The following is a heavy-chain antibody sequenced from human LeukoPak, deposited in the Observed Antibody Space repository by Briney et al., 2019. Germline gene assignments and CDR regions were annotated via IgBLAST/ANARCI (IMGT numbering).Heavy chain of an antibody. D-gene: IGHD2-2*01. V-gene: IGHV1-2*02. CDR3: ARGLGYCSSTSCRVWFDP. CDR2: INPNSGGT. J-gene: IGHJ5*02. Sequence: GASVKVSCKASGYTFTGYYMHWVRQAPGQGLEWMGWINPNSGGTNYAQKFQGRVTMTRDTSISTAYMELSRLRSDDTAVYYCARGLGYCSSTSCRVWFDPWGQGTLVTVSS. CDR1: GYTFTGYY.